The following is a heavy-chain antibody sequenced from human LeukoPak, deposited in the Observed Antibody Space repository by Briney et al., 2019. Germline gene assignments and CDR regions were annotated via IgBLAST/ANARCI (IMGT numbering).Heavy chain of an antibody. D-gene: IGHD1-26*01. J-gene: IGHJ4*02. CDR2: INWNGGST. Sequence: PGGSLRLSCAASGFTFDGYGMSWVRQAPGKGLEWVSSINWNGGSTVYADSVKGRFTISRDSAKNSLYLQMNSLRADDTALYYCARDSFSGSSLDYWGQGTLVTVSS. CDR3: ARDSFSGSSLDY. CDR1: GFTFDGYG. V-gene: IGHV3-20*04.